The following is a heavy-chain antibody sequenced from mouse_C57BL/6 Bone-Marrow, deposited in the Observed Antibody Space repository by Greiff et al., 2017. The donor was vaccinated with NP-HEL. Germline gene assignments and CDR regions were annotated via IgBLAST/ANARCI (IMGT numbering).Heavy chain of an antibody. V-gene: IGHV1-81*01. CDR2: IYPRSGNT. D-gene: IGHD2-3*01. CDR1: GYTFTSYG. Sequence: VHVVESGAELARPGASVKLSCKASGYTFTSYGISWVKQRTGQGLEWIGEIYPRSGNTYYNEKFKGKATLTADKSSSTAYMELRSLTSEDSAVYFCARWLLRYFDVWGTGTTVTVSS. CDR3: ARWLLRYFDV. J-gene: IGHJ1*03.